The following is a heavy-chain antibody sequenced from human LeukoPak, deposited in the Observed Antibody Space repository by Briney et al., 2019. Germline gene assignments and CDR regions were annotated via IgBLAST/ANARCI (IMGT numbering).Heavy chain of an antibody. CDR2: IYPGDSDT. CDR3: ATSTVATYWYFDL. Sequence: GESLKISCKGSGYSFTSYWIGWVRQMPGKGLEWMGIIYPGDSDTRYSPSFQGQVTISADKSISTAYLQWSSLKASDTAMYYCATSTVATYWYFDLWGRGTLVTVSS. CDR1: GYSFTSYW. D-gene: IGHD4-17*01. J-gene: IGHJ2*01. V-gene: IGHV5-51*01.